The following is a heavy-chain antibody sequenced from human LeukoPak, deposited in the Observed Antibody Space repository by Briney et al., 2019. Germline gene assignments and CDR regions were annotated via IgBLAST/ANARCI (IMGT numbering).Heavy chain of an antibody. J-gene: IGHJ6*02. CDR2: IYHSGST. D-gene: IGHD3-22*01. CDR3: RSSGSYGGYGMDV. Sequence: GSLRLSCAASGFTFRNHGMHWVRQPPGKGLEWIGEIYHSGSTNYNPSLKSRVTISVDKSKNQFSLKLSSVTAADTAVYYCRSSGSYGGYGMDVWGQGTTVTVSS. V-gene: IGHV4-4*02. CDR1: GFTFRNHGM.